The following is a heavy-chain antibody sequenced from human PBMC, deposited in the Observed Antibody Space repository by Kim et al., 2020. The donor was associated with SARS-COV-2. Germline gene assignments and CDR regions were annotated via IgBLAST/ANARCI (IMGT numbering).Heavy chain of an antibody. CDR2: IYYSGST. V-gene: IGHV4-39*01. J-gene: IGHJ3*02. D-gene: IGHD3-10*01. CDR3: ARPSAGRGDGYNGGAFDI. CDR1: GGSISSSSYY. Sequence: SETLSLTCTVSGGSISSSSYYWGWIRQPPGKELEWIGSIYYSGSTYSNPSLKSRVTISVDTSKNQFSLKLSSVTAADTAVYYCARPSAGRGDGYNGGAFDIWGQGTMVTVSS.